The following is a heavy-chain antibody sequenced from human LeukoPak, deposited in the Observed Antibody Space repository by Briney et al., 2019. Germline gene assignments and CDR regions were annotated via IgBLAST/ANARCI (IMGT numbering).Heavy chain of an antibody. D-gene: IGHD6-6*01. V-gene: IGHV1-3*01. J-gene: IGHJ4*02. Sequence: ASVKVSCKASGYSFTSYAMHWVRQAPEQGLEWMGWINADNGDTKYSQKFQGRVTITRDTSASTAYMEVSSLRSEDTAVYYCARDVSSSSDYWGQGTLVTVSS. CDR2: INADNGDT. CDR3: ARDVSSSSDY. CDR1: GYSFTSYA.